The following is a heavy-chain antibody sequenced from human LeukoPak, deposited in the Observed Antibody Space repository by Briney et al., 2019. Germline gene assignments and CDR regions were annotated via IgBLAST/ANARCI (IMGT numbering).Heavy chain of an antibody. D-gene: IGHD2-2*02. Sequence: PVKLSCTASGATFSSYAISWVRQAPGQGLEWMGGIIPIFGTANYTQKYQGRVTITADKYTSTTYMELSSLRSEDTAVYYCARGPRYIVVVPAAIQDYYYGMDVWGKGTTVTVSS. CDR3: ARGPRYIVVVPAAIQDYYYGMDV. J-gene: IGHJ6*04. CDR1: GATFSSYA. CDR2: IIPIFGTA. V-gene: IGHV1-69*06.